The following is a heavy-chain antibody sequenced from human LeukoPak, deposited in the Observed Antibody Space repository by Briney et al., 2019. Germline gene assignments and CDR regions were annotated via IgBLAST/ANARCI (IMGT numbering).Heavy chain of an antibody. CDR1: GFTFSDYY. Sequence: PGGSLRLSCVASGFTFSDYYMGWIRQAPGKGLEWVSYISYSGTIYYAYSVQGRFTISRDNAKNSLYLQMNSLRVEDTAVYYCAKDILAAGLFFDYWGQGTLVTVSS. J-gene: IGHJ4*02. CDR2: ISYSGTI. D-gene: IGHD6-13*01. CDR3: AKDILAAGLFFDY. V-gene: IGHV3-11*04.